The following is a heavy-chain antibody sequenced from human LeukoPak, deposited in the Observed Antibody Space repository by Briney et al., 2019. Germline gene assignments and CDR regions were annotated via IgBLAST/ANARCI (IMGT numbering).Heavy chain of an antibody. J-gene: IGHJ4*02. Sequence: ASVKVSCKGSGYTFTNYGITWVRQAPGQGLEWMGWISAYSGNTNYAQKFQGRVTMTTDTPTSTAYMELRSLTSDDTAVYYCARDGAAAGEFDYWGQGTLVTVSS. CDR2: ISAYSGNT. CDR1: GYTFTNYG. V-gene: IGHV1-18*04. D-gene: IGHD6-13*01. CDR3: ARDGAAAGEFDY.